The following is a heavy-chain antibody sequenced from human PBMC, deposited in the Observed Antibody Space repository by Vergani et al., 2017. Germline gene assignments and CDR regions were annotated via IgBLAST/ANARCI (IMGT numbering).Heavy chain of an antibody. D-gene: IGHD3-9*01. CDR2: IYYSGST. J-gene: IGHJ4*02. Sequence: QVKLQESGPGLVKPSETLSLTCTVSGGSVSSGSYYWSWIRQPPGKGLEWIGYIYYSGSTNYNPSLKSRVTISVDTSKNQFYLKLSSVTAADTAVYYCARADILTGYYIEGKFDYWGQGTLVTVSS. V-gene: IGHV4-61*01. CDR1: GGSVSSGSYY. CDR3: ARADILTGYYIEGKFDY.